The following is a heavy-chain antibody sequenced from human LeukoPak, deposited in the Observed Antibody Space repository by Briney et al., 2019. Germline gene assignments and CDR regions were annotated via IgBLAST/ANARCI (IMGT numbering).Heavy chain of an antibody. Sequence: GGSLRLSCAASGFTFSSNWMTWVRQAPGKGLEWVANIEEDGSETYYVDSVKGRFIISRDNANKLLSLQTNSLRVEDTAVYYCARATRQGSYSFGSGTYYGLSAWGQGTLVTVSS. CDR2: IEEDGSET. J-gene: IGHJ4*02. V-gene: IGHV3-7*01. CDR1: GFTFSSNW. D-gene: IGHD3-10*01. CDR3: ARATRQGSYSFGSGTYYGLSA.